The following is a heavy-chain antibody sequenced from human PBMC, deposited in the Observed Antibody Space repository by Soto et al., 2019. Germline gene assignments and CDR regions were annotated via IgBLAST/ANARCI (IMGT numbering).Heavy chain of an antibody. CDR2: ISAYNDNT. CDR3: ARVPPVYGSGSHWFDP. J-gene: IGHJ5*02. V-gene: IGHV1-18*01. D-gene: IGHD3-10*01. Sequence: ASVKVSCKASGYTFTSYGISWVRQAPGQGLEWMGWISAYNDNTNYAQKLQGRVTMTTDTSTSTAYMELRSLRSDDTAVYYCARVPPVYGSGSHWFDPWGQGTLVTVSS. CDR1: GYTFTSYG.